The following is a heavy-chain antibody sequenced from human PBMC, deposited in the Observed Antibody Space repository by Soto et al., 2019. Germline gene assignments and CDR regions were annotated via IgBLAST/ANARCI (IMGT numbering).Heavy chain of an antibody. J-gene: IGHJ5*02. CDR3: ARLGNWFDP. D-gene: IGHD3-16*01. CDR2: IYYSGRT. CDR1: GGSISSYY. Sequence: PLETLSPTCTVSGGSISSYYWIWIRQPPGKGLEWIGYIYYSGRTNYNPSLKSRVTISVDTSKNQFSLKLSSVTAADTAVYYCARLGNWFDPWGQGTLVTVSS. V-gene: IGHV4-59*08.